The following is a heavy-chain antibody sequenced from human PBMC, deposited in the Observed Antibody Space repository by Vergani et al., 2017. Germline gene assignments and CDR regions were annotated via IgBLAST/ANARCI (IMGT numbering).Heavy chain of an antibody. CDR1: GGSLSGYF. CDR2: ITAIGSA. V-gene: IGHV4-34*02. CDR3: ASRRPRLNLGAKSNACTFDS. D-gene: IGHD1-26*01. J-gene: IGHJ4*02. Sequence: QVHLQQRGAGVLKPSETLSLTCGVIGGSLSGYFWSWIRQSPGRGLEWIGEITAIGSAKYSPSATSRVTISVDTSRGEFTLTVTSVTAADTGLYFCASRRPRLNLGAKSNACTFDSWGQGTLVTVSS.